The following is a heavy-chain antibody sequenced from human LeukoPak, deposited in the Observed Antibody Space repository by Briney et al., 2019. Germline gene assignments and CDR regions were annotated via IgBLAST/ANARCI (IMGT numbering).Heavy chain of an antibody. CDR1: GGSFSGYY. D-gene: IGHD3-22*01. CDR3: ARADSSGYYVGY. CDR2: INHSGST. V-gene: IGHV4-34*01. Sequence: SETLSLTCAVYGGSFSGYYWSWIRQPPGKGLEWIGEINHSGSTNYNPSLKSRVTISVDTSKNQFSLKLSSVTAADTAVYYCARADSSGYYVGYWGQGTLVTVSS. J-gene: IGHJ4*02.